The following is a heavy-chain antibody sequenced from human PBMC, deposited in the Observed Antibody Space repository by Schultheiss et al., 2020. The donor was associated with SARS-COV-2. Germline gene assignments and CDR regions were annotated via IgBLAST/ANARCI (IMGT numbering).Heavy chain of an antibody. CDR2: ISGSGGST. CDR3: ASLGNMDV. Sequence: GGSLRLSCAASGFTFSSYAMGWVRQAPGKGLEWVSTISGSGGSTYYADSVKGRFTISRENAKNSFYLQMNNLGAGDTAVYYCASLGNMDVWGQGTTVTVSS. CDR1: GFTFSSYA. J-gene: IGHJ6*02. D-gene: IGHD7-27*01. V-gene: IGHV3-23*01.